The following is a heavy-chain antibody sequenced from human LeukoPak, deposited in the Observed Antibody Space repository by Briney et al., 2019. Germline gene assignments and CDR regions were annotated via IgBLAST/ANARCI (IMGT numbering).Heavy chain of an antibody. CDR2: INPNSGGT. Sequence: ASVKVSCKASGYTFTGYYMHWVRQAPGQGLEWMGWINPNSGGTNYAQKFQGRVTMTRDTSISTAYMELSRLRSDDTAVYYCARDLGSRYNWNYYFDYWGQGTLVTVSS. CDR1: GYTFTGYY. D-gene: IGHD1-7*01. V-gene: IGHV1-2*02. CDR3: ARDLGSRYNWNYYFDY. J-gene: IGHJ4*02.